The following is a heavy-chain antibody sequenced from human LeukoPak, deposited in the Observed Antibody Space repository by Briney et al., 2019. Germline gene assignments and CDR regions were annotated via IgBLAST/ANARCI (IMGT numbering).Heavy chain of an antibody. CDR3: AREWGDIVVVPAAIPGDPLRNWFDP. CDR2: IYTSGST. V-gene: IGHV4-61*02. CDR1: GGSISSGSYY. Sequence: SETLSLTCTVSGGSISSGSYYWSWIRQPAGKGLEWIGRIYTSGSTNYNPSLKSRVTISVDTSKNQSSLKLSSVTAADTAVYYCAREWGDIVVVPAAIPGDPLRNWFDPWGQGTLVTVSS. J-gene: IGHJ5*02. D-gene: IGHD2-2*02.